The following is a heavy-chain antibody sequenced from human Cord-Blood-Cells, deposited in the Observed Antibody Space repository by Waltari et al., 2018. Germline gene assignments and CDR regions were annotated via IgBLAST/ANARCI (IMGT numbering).Heavy chain of an antibody. Sequence: QVQLQQWGAGLLKPSETLSLTCAVYGGSFSGYYWSWIRQPPGKGLEWLGEINDSGSTNYTPSLKSRVTISVGTSKDQFSLKLSSVTAADTAVYYCARGPRSREGYNYVDCLGQGTLVTVSS. CDR3: ARGPRSREGYNYVDC. CDR1: GGSFSGYY. J-gene: IGHJ4*02. V-gene: IGHV4-34*01. CDR2: INDSGST. D-gene: IGHD5-12*01.